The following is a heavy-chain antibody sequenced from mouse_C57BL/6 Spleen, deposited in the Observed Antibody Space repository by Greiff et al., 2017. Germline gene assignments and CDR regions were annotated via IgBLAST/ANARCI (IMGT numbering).Heavy chain of an antibody. D-gene: IGHD2-4*01. V-gene: IGHV1-55*01. CDR3: ARGHYDYDREFAY. J-gene: IGHJ3*01. CDR2: IYPGSGST. Sequence: QVQLQQSGAELVKPGASVKMSCKASGYTFTSYWITWVKQRPGQGLEWIGDIYPGSGSTNYNEKFKSKATLTVDTSSSTAYMQLSSLTSEDSAVYYCARGHYDYDREFAYWGQGTLVTVSA. CDR1: GYTFTSYW.